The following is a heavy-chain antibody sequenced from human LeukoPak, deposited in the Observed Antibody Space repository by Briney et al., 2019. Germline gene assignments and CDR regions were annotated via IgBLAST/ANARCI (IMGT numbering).Heavy chain of an antibody. J-gene: IGHJ6*02. V-gene: IGHV3-30-3*01. Sequence: PGGSLRLSCLASGFTFSSYAMHWVRQAPGKGLEWVAVISYDGSNKYYADSVKGRFTISRDNSKNTLYLQMNSLRAEDTAVYYCAASLHWSTYYYYGMDVWGQGTTVTVSS. CDR2: ISYDGSNK. CDR3: AASLHWSTYYYYGMDV. D-gene: IGHD2-15*01. CDR1: GFTFSSYA.